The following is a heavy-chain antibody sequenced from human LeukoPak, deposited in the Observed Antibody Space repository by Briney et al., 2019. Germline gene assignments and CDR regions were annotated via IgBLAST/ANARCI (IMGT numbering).Heavy chain of an antibody. V-gene: IGHV3-23*01. CDR3: AKATYYDFWSGYYTSYYFDY. CDR2: ISGSGGST. D-gene: IGHD3-3*01. J-gene: IGHJ4*02. CDR1: GFTFSSYA. Sequence: PGGSLRLSCAASGFTFSSYAMSWVRQAPGKGLEWVSAISGSGGSTYYADSVKGRFTISRDNSKNTLYLQMNSLRAEDTAVYYCAKATYYDFWSGYYTSYYFDYWGQGTLVTVSS.